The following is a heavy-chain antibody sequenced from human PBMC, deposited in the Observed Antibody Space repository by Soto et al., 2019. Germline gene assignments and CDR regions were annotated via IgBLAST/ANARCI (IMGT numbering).Heavy chain of an antibody. Sequence: QVHLQQWGAGLLKPSETLSLTCAVYGGSFSGYYWSWIRQPPGKGLEWIGEINNGGSSNYNPSFKSRGSMSVGTSYNQFSLKLTSVTAADTAVYYCARGREDGYSQNWYFDLWGRCTLVTVSS. CDR2: INNGGSS. CDR3: ARGREDGYSQNWYFDL. J-gene: IGHJ2*01. V-gene: IGHV4-34*01. D-gene: IGHD4-4*01. CDR1: GGSFSGYY.